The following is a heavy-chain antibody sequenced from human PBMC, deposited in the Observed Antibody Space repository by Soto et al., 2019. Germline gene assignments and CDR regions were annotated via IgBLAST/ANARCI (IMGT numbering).Heavy chain of an antibody. CDR3: ARGNPGGPEYYFDY. D-gene: IGHD3-10*01. CDR2: IYSGGST. J-gene: IGHJ4*02. Sequence: EVQLVESGGGLIQPGGSLRLSCAASGFNVNSNYMSWVRQAPGKGLEWVSVIYSGGSTYYADSVKGRFTISRDNSKNTLYLQMNSLRAEDTAVYYCARGNPGGPEYYFDYWGQGTLVTVSS. CDR1: GFNVNSNY. V-gene: IGHV3-53*01.